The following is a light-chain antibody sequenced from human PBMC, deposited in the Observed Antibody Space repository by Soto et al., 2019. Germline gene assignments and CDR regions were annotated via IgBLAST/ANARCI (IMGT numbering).Light chain of an antibody. CDR2: GNS. Sequence: QSVLTQPPSVSGAPGQRVTISCTGSSSNIGAGYDVHWYQQLPGTAPKLLMYGNSNRPSGVPVRFSGSKSGTSASLVITGLQAEDEADYYCQSYDISLSGSRVFGGGTKLTVL. J-gene: IGLJ3*02. V-gene: IGLV1-40*01. CDR1: SSNIGAGYD. CDR3: QSYDISLSGSRV.